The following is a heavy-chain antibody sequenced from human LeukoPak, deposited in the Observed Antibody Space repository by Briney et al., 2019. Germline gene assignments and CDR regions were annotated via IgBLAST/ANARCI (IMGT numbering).Heavy chain of an antibody. Sequence: SETLSLTCAVYGGSFSGYYWSWIRQPPGKGLEWIGEINHSGSTNYNPSLKSRVTISVDTSKNQFSLKLSSVTAADTAVYYCARNQEIFGVVISYYMDVWGKGTTVTVSS. CDR1: GGSFSGYY. V-gene: IGHV4-34*01. CDR3: ARNQEIFGVVISYYMDV. J-gene: IGHJ6*03. D-gene: IGHD3-3*01. CDR2: INHSGST.